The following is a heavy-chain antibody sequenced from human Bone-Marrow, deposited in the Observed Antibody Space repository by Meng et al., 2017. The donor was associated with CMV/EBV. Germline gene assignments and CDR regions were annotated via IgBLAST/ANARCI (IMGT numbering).Heavy chain of an antibody. V-gene: IGHV4-39*01. Sequence: LSCTVSGGSISSSSYYWGWIRQPPGKGLEWIGSIYYSGSTYYNPSLKSRVTISVDTSKNQFSLKLSSVTAADTAVYYCARQGYDFWSGYYKPDSFDYWGQGTLVTVSS. J-gene: IGHJ4*02. CDR1: GGSISSSSYY. CDR2: IYYSGST. D-gene: IGHD3-3*01. CDR3: ARQGYDFWSGYYKPDSFDY.